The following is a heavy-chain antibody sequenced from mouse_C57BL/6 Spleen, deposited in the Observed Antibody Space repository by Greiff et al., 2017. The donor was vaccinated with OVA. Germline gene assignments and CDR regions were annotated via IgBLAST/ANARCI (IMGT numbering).Heavy chain of an antibody. Sequence: VKLQQPGAELVKPGASVKLSCKASGYTFTSYWMHWVKQRPGQGLEWIGMIHPNSGSTNYNEKFKSKATLTVDKSSSTAYMQLSSLTSEDSAVYYCALLLRSLFDYWGQGTTLTVSS. V-gene: IGHV1-64*01. D-gene: IGHD1-1*01. J-gene: IGHJ2*01. CDR2: IHPNSGST. CDR1: GYTFTSYW. CDR3: ALLLRSLFDY.